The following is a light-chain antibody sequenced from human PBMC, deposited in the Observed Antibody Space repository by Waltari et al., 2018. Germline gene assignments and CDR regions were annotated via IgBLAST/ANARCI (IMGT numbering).Light chain of an antibody. Sequence: EVVLTQSPGTLSLSLGERATPSCKASQTINSRYLALYQHKPGQPPRLLFYGTSSRVLGIPVRFSASGSGTDFTLTINRLEPEDFAVYYCQQYGNSHPAFGPGTKVEIK. V-gene: IGKV3-20*01. CDR1: QTINSRY. J-gene: IGKJ1*01. CDR2: GTS. CDR3: QQYGNSHPA.